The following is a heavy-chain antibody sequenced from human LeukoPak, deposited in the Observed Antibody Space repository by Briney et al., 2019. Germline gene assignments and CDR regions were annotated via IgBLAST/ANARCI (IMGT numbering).Heavy chain of an antibody. CDR1: GGSISSGSYY. V-gene: IGHV4-61*02. CDR3: ARHPGIAALIDY. Sequence: SQTLSLTCTVSGGSISSGSYYWSWIRQPAGKGLEWIGRTYTSGSTNYNPSLKSRVTISVDTSKNQFSLKLSSVTAADTAVYYCARHPGIAALIDYWGQGTLVTVSS. D-gene: IGHD6-13*01. J-gene: IGHJ4*02. CDR2: TYTSGST.